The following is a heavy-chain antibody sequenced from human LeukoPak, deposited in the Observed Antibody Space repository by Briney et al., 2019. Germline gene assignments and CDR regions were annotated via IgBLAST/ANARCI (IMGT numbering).Heavy chain of an antibody. CDR2: IYHSGST. CDR1: GGSIRSGGYY. J-gene: IGHJ4*02. Sequence: SQTLSLTCTVSGGSIRSGGYYWSWIRQPPGKGLEWIGYIYHSGSTYYNPSFKSRVTISVDRSKNQFSLKLSSVTAADTAVYYCARYRGSNNYFDYWGQGTLVTVSS. CDR3: ARYRGSNNYFDY. V-gene: IGHV4-30-2*01. D-gene: IGHD1-26*01.